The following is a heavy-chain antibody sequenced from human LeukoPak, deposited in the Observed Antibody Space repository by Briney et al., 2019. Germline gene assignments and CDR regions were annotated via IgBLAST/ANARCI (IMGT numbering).Heavy chain of an antibody. CDR1: GGSISSYY. CDR2: IYYSGST. D-gene: IGHD5-18*01. V-gene: IGHV4-59*01. J-gene: IGHJ2*01. Sequence: SETLSLTCTVSGGSISSYYWSWIRQPPGKGLEWIGYIYYSGSTNYNPSLKSRVTISVDTSKNQFSLKLSSVTAADTAVYYCARVGRGYIPGKERGYFDLWGRGTLVTVSS. CDR3: ARVGRGYIPGKERGYFDL.